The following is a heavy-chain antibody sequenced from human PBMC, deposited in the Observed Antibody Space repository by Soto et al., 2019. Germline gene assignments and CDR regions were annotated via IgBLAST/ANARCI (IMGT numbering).Heavy chain of an antibody. CDR3: ARLGSSGWYRGSYFYY. Sequence: QLQLQESGPGLVKPSETLSLTCIVSGGSITRNNHYWGWIRQSPGKGLEWIGSILYSGGTNYNPSSKFRVTLWVETYKNQFSLRMSSVTAADTALYYCARLGSSGWYRGSYFYYWGRGTLVTVSS. V-gene: IGHV4-39*01. CDR2: ILYSGGT. CDR1: GGSITRNNHY. D-gene: IGHD6-19*01. J-gene: IGHJ4*02.